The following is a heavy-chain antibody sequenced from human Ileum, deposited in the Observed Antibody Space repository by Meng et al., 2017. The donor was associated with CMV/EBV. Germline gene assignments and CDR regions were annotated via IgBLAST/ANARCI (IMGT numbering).Heavy chain of an antibody. Sequence: QVLLVESGGDLVKPGGSLRLSCGASGFSFSDFHMNWIRQAPGKGPEWVSFISRDNTYTNYADSVKGRFTISRDNAKNLLFLQMNSLRVEDTALYYCARGHYDSFWGRGTLVTVSS. J-gene: IGHJ4*02. CDR1: GFSFSDFH. D-gene: IGHD3-22*01. V-gene: IGHV3-11*06. CDR3: ARGHYDSF. CDR2: ISRDNTYT.